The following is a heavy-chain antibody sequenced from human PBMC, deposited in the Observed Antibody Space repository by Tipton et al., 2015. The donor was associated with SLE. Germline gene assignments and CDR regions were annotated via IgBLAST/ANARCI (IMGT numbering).Heavy chain of an antibody. J-gene: IGHJ6*02. Sequence: LVKPTETLSLTCAISGDSVSSNSAAWNWIRQSPSRGLEWLGRTYYRSKWYNDYAVSVKSRITINPDTSKNQFSLQLNSVTPEDTAVYYCARVPGAGSYQSYYYGMDVWGQGTTVTVSS. V-gene: IGHV6-1*01. CDR2: TYYRSKWYN. CDR3: ARVPGAGSYQSYYYGMDV. CDR1: GDSVSSNSAA. D-gene: IGHD1-26*01.